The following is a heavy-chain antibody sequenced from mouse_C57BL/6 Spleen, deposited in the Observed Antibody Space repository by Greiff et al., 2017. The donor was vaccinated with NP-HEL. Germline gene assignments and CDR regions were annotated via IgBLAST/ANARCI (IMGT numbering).Heavy chain of an antibody. D-gene: IGHD2-5*01. CDR2: ISYDGSN. V-gene: IGHV3-6*01. Sequence: VQLQQSGPGLVKPSQSLSLTCSVTGYSITSGYYWNWIRQFPGNKLEWMGYISYDGSNNYNPSLKNRISITRDTSKNQFFLKLNSVTTEDTATYYCARDRTYYSNSGFAYWGQGTLVTVSA. CDR3: ARDRTYYSNSGFAY. CDR1: GYSITSGYY. J-gene: IGHJ3*01.